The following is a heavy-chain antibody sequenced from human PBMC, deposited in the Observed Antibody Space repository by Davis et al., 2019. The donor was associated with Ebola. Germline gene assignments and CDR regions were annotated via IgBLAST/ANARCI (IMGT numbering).Heavy chain of an antibody. D-gene: IGHD6-6*01. CDR3: ARVRNKQLVGSDY. V-gene: IGHV5-10-1*01. CDR2: IDPSDSYT. CDR1: GYSFTSYW. Sequence: GESLKISCQGSGYSFTSYWIGWVRQMPGKGLEWMGRIDPSDSYTNYSPSFQGHVTISADKSISTAYLQWSSLKASDTAMYYCARVRNKQLVGSDYWGQGTLVTVSS. J-gene: IGHJ4*02.